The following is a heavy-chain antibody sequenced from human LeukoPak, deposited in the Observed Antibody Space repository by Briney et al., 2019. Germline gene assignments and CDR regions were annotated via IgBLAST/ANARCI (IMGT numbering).Heavy chain of an antibody. Sequence: GASVKVSCKASGYTFTSYYMHWVRQAPGQGLEWMGIINPSGGSTSYAQKFQGRVTMTRDKSTSTVYMELSSLRSEDTAVYYCARTSEGYSYGASYYFDYWGQGTLVTVSS. CDR1: GYTFTSYY. CDR3: ARTSEGYSYGASYYFDY. V-gene: IGHV1-46*01. J-gene: IGHJ4*02. CDR2: INPSGGST. D-gene: IGHD5-18*01.